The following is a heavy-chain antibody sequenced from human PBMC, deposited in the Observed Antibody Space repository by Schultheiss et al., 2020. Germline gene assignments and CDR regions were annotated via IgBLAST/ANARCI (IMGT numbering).Heavy chain of an antibody. CDR2: IYYSGRT. CDR1: GGTISSYDYY. CDR3: ARKYSDYLSGPGRYFDI. J-gene: IGHJ2*01. V-gene: IGHV4-30-4*01. Sequence: SETLSLTCTVSGGTISSYDYYWSWLRQPPGKGLVWIGYIYYSGRTYYNPSLKSRVTISVDTSKNQFSLKLTSVTAADTAVYYCARKYSDYLSGPGRYFDIWGRGDLVTVSS. D-gene: IGHD3-3*01.